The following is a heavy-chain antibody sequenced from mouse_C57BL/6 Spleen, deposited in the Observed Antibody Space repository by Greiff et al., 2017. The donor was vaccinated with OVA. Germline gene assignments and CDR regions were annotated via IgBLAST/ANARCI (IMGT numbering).Heavy chain of an antibody. J-gene: IGHJ3*01. V-gene: IGHV2-6*01. CDR2: IWGVGST. CDR3: ASALEDTRGAY. Sequence: QVQLKESGPGLVAPSQSLSITCTVSGFSLTSYGVDWVRQSPGKGLEWLGVIWGVGSTNYNSALKSRLSISKDNSKSQVFLKMNSLQTDDTAMYYGASALEDTRGAYWGQGTLVTVSA. D-gene: IGHD3-3*01. CDR1: GFSLTSYG.